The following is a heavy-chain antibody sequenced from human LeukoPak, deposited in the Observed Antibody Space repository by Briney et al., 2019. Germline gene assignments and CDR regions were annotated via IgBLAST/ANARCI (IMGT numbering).Heavy chain of an antibody. D-gene: IGHD5-12*01. V-gene: IGHV4-34*01. CDR3: ARAYDSLWITDAFDI. CDR1: GGSFGGYY. Sequence: PSETLSLTCAVYGGSFGGYYWSWIRQPPGKGLEWIGEINHSGSTNYNPSLKSRVTISVDTSKNQFSLKLSSVTAADTAVYYCARAYDSLWITDAFDIWGQGTMVTVSS. J-gene: IGHJ3*02. CDR2: INHSGST.